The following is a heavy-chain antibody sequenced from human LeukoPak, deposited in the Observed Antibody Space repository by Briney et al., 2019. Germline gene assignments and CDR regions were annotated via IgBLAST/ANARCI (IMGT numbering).Heavy chain of an antibody. CDR3: AKDRPWRYGDYVQFDY. D-gene: IGHD4-17*01. CDR1: GFTFSDYY. CDR2: ISSSGSTI. V-gene: IGHV3-11*01. Sequence: GGSLRLSCAASGFTFSDYYMSWIRQAPGKGLEWVSYISSSGSTIYYADSVKGRFTISRDNAKKSLYLQMNSLRAEDTAVYCCAKDRPWRYGDYVQFDYWGQGTLVTVSS. J-gene: IGHJ4*02.